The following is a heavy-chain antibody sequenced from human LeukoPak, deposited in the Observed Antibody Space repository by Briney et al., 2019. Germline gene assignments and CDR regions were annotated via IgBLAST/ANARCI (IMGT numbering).Heavy chain of an antibody. CDR1: GYTFTSYY. Sequence: ASVKVSCKASGYTFTSYYMHWVRQAPGQGLEWMGMINPSGGSTSYAQKFQGRVTMTRDTSTSTVYMELSSLRPEDTAVYYCARTTFPHSGYDEDYYYYGMDVWGQGTTVTVSS. V-gene: IGHV1-46*01. J-gene: IGHJ6*02. CDR2: INPSGGST. CDR3: ARTTFPHSGYDEDYYYYGMDV. D-gene: IGHD5-12*01.